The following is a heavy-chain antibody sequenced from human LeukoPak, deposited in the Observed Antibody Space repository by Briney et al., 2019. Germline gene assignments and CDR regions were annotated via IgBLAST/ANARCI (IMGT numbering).Heavy chain of an antibody. D-gene: IGHD6-13*01. CDR3: ARADYSSTWSHDYYYMDV. J-gene: IGHJ6*03. CDR1: NESLSAYY. CDR2: INQSGST. Sequence: TSETLSLTCAVYNESLSAYYWNWIRQPPGKGLEWIGEINQSGSTNYNPSLKSRVTISVDTSKNQFSLKLSSVTAADTAVYYCARADYSSTWSHDYYYMDVWGKGTTVTVSS. V-gene: IGHV4-34*01.